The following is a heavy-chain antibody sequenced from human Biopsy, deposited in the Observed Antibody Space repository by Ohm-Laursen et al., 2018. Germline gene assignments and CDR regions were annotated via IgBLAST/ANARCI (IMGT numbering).Heavy chain of an antibody. CDR3: ARATNSTGWPYYYFYGMDV. J-gene: IGHJ6*02. D-gene: IGHD2/OR15-2a*01. V-gene: IGHV4-59*01. Sequence: SETLSLTCTVSGGSISSDYWSWIRQTPGKGLEWIGYIYYSGSTNYNPSLKSRVTISVDTSGNQFSLRLNSVTAADTAVYYCARATNSTGWPYYYFYGMDVWGQGTTVTVSS. CDR2: IYYSGST. CDR1: GGSISSDY.